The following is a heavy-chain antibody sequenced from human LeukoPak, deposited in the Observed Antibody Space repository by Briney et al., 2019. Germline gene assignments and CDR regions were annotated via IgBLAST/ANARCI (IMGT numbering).Heavy chain of an antibody. Sequence: ASVKVSCKATGYIFSNYGISWVRQAPGHGLEWMGWISSGGNTNYAPKFQDRATMTTDTSTSTAYMELRSLRFDDTAVYYCAMIPTYCGGDCPLDCWGQGTLVTVSS. CDR1: GYIFSNYG. V-gene: IGHV1-18*01. CDR3: AMIPTYCGGDCPLDC. J-gene: IGHJ4*02. CDR2: ISSGGNT. D-gene: IGHD2-21*02.